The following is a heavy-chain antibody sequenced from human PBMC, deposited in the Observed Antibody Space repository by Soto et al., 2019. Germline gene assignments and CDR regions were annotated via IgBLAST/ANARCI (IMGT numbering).Heavy chain of an antibody. Sequence: GASVKVSCKASGGTFSSYTISWVRQAPGQGLEWMGRIIPILGMANYAQKFQGRVTITADKSTSTAYMELSSLRSEDTAVYYCQYYYGSGSYRDYWGQGTLVTVSS. V-gene: IGHV1-69*02. CDR2: IIPILGMA. CDR3: QYYYGSGSYRDY. J-gene: IGHJ4*02. D-gene: IGHD3-10*01. CDR1: GGTFSSYT.